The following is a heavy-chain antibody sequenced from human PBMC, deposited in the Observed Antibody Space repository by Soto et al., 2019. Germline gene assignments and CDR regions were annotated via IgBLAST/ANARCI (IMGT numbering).Heavy chain of an antibody. Sequence: SETLSLTCTVAGGSISSYYWSWIRQPPGKGLEWIGYIYYSGSTNYNPSLKSRVTISVDTSKNQFSLKLSSVTAADTAVYYCAREIVAFDIWGQGTMVTVSS. D-gene: IGHD3-16*02. J-gene: IGHJ3*02. CDR1: GGSISSYY. CDR3: AREIVAFDI. CDR2: IYYSGST. V-gene: IGHV4-59*01.